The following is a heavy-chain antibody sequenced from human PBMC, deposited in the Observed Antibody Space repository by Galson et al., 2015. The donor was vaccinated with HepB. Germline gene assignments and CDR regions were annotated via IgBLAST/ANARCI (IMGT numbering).Heavy chain of an antibody. D-gene: IGHD2-2*01. V-gene: IGHV3-21*01. J-gene: IGHJ6*02. Sequence: SLRLSCAASGFTFSSYSMNWVRQAPGKGLEWVSSISSSSSYIYYADSAKGRFTISRDNAKNSLYLQMNSLRAENTAVYYCARLGYCSSTSCQTYYYGMDVWGQGTTVTVSS. CDR3: ARLGYCSSTSCQTYYYGMDV. CDR2: ISSSSSYI. CDR1: GFTFSSYS.